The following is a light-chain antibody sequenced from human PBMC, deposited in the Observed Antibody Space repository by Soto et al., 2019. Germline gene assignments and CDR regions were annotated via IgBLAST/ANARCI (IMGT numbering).Light chain of an antibody. V-gene: IGKV3-15*01. CDR1: QSVSSN. CDR2: GAS. Sequence: EIVMTQSPATLSVSPGERATLACRASQSVSSNLAWYQQKPGQAPRLLIYGASTRATGIPARFSGSGSGTEFTLTISSLQSEDFAVYYCQQYNNWPRMYTFGQGTQLEIK. J-gene: IGKJ2*01. CDR3: QQYNNWPRMYT.